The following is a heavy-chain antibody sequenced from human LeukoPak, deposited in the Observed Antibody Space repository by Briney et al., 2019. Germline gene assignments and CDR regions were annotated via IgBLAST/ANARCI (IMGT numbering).Heavy chain of an antibody. D-gene: IGHD1-1*01. Sequence: PGRSLRLSCAASGFTFSSYSMNWVRQAPGKGLEWVSSISSSSYIYYADSVKGRFTISRDNAKNSLYLQMNSLRAEDTAVYYCARDRLAGTNAFDIWGQGTMVTVSS. CDR3: ARDRLAGTNAFDI. V-gene: IGHV3-21*01. J-gene: IGHJ3*02. CDR1: GFTFSSYS. CDR2: ISSSSYI.